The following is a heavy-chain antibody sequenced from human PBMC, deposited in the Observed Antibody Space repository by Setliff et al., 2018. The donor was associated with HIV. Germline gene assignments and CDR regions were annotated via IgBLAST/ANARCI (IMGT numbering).Heavy chain of an antibody. V-gene: IGHV3-72*01. CDR3: AKDLVYSGYDYSHYYYYGMDV. D-gene: IGHD5-12*01. CDR1: GFTFSDHY. CDR2: IANKADSHTI. Sequence: LRLSCAASGFTFSDHYMDWVRQSPGKGLEWVGRIANKADSHTIQYAASVQGRFTISRDNSENTLYLQMNSLRAEDTAVYYCAKDLVYSGYDYSHYYYYGMDVWGQGTTVTVSS. J-gene: IGHJ6*02.